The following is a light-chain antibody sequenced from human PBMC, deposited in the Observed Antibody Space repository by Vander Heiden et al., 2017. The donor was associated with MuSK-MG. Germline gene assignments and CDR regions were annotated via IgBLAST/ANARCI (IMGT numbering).Light chain of an antibody. V-gene: IGKV3D-15*01. CDR1: QSVSDY. CDR2: GAS. Sequence: EIVMTQSPATLSVSAGERATLTCRASQSVSDYLSWYQQKPGQGPRLLISGASTRANGIPARFSGSGSGTRFTLTISSLQSDDSAVYYWQQDNDSQTFGGGTKVEIK. CDR3: QQDNDSQT. J-gene: IGKJ4*01.